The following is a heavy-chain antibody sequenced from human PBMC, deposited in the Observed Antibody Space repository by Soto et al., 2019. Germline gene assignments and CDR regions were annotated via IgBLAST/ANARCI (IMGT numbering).Heavy chain of an antibody. V-gene: IGHV4-59*08. Sequence: SETLSLTCTVSGGSISSYYWSWIRQPPGKGLEWIGYIYYSGSTNYNPSFKSRVTLSVDTSKNQFSLKLSFVTAADTAVYYFARAKPTTHGFWSGSQPYFDYWGQGTLVTVSS. CDR2: IYYSGST. J-gene: IGHJ4*02. CDR1: GGSISSYY. CDR3: ARAKPTTHGFWSGSQPYFDY. D-gene: IGHD3-3*01.